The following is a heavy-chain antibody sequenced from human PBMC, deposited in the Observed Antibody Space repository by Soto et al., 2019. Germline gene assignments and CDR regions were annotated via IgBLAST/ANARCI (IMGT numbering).Heavy chain of an antibody. CDR2: ISASGETP. CDR1: GFNFKNYA. Sequence: PGGSLRLSCTASGFNFKNYAMSWVRQAPGKGLEWASAISASGETPYYADSVKGRFTVSRDNSKTMVYLQMNSLRAEDTAIYYCVKPERFASGMDVWGQGTTVTVSS. CDR3: VKPERFASGMDV. V-gene: IGHV3-23*01. J-gene: IGHJ6*02. D-gene: IGHD3-16*01.